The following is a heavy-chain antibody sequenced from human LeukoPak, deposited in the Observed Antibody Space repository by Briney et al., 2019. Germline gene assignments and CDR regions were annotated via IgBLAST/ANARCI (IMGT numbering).Heavy chain of an antibody. J-gene: IGHJ4*02. CDR1: SYSINSGYY. Sequence: SETLSLTCTVSSYSINSGYYWGWIRQPPGKGLEWIGYIYYSGSTNYNPSLKSRVTISVDTSKNQFSLKLSSVTAADTAVYYCASGGSATGFDYWGQGTLVTVSS. V-gene: IGHV4-38-2*02. D-gene: IGHD2-15*01. CDR2: IYYSGST. CDR3: ASGGSATGFDY.